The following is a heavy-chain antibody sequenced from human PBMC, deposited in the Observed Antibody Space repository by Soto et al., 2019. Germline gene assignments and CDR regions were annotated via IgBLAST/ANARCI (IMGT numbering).Heavy chain of an antibody. Sequence: ASLKVSCKASGYTFTSYGMNWVRQAPGQRLEWMGWISAGNGNTKYAQKFQGRVTITSDTSASTAYMELRSLRSDDTAVYYCASGSGYDLLDSWGQGTLVTVSS. CDR1: GYTFTSYG. J-gene: IGHJ5*01. CDR3: ASGSGYDLLDS. V-gene: IGHV1-3*01. CDR2: ISAGNGNT. D-gene: IGHD5-12*01.